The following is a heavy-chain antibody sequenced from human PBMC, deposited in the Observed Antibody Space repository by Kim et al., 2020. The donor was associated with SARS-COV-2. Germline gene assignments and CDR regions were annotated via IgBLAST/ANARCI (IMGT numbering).Heavy chain of an antibody. CDR2: ISYDGSNK. J-gene: IGHJ4*02. CDR3: AKDRGAYCGGDCYSGY. Sequence: GGSLRLSCAASGFTFSSYGMHWVRQAPGKGLEWVAVISYDGSNKYYADSVKGRFTISRDNSKNTLYLQMNSPRAEDTAVYYCAKDRGAYCGGDCYSGYWGKRTLVTVSS. D-gene: IGHD2-21*02. V-gene: IGHV3-30*18. CDR1: GFTFSSYG.